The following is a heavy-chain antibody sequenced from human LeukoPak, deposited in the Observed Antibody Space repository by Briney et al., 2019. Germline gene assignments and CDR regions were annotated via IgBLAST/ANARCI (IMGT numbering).Heavy chain of an antibody. D-gene: IGHD1-7*01. Sequence: GGSLRLSCAASGFTFSSYAMSWVRQAPGKGLEWVSAISGSGGSTYYADSVKGRFTISRDNSKNTLYLQMNSLRAEDTAVYYCARWDIRGTAHQLDYWGQGTLVTVSS. CDR1: GFTFSSYA. J-gene: IGHJ4*02. CDR3: ARWDIRGTAHQLDY. V-gene: IGHV3-23*01. CDR2: ISGSGGST.